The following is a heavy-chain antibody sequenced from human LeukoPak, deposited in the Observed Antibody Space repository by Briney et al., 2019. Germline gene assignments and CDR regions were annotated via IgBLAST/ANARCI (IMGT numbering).Heavy chain of an antibody. J-gene: IGHJ6*03. D-gene: IGHD1-26*01. CDR1: GFTFSTYS. CDR3: LARSLVEVSGNYYMDV. Sequence: LPGGSLRLSCAASGFTFSTYSMNWVRQAPGKGLEWVSAISGSGGSTYYADSVKGRFTISRDYSKNTLYLQMNNLRVEDTAVYYCLARSLVEVSGNYYMDVWGKGTTVSVSS. V-gene: IGHV3-23*01. CDR2: ISGSGGST.